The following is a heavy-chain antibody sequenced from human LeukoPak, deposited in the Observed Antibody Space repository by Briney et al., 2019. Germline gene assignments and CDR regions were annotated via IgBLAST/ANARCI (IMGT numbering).Heavy chain of an antibody. CDR2: IIPIFGTA. J-gene: IGHJ6*02. V-gene: IGHV1-69*13. Sequence: SVKVSCKASGGTFSSYAISWVRQAPGQGLEWMGGIIPIFGTANYAQKFQGRVTITADESTCTAYMELSSLRSEDTAVYYCARVVVVPAAMNYYYGMDVWGQGTTVTVSS. CDR3: ARVVVVPAAMNYYYGMDV. CDR1: GGTFSSYA. D-gene: IGHD2-2*01.